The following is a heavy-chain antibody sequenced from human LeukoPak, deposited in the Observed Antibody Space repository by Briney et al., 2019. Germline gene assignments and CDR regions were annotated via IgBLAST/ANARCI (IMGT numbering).Heavy chain of an antibody. CDR1: GGSFSGYF. J-gene: IGHJ5*02. D-gene: IGHD6-19*01. V-gene: IGHV4-34*01. CDR3: ARLLAVANWFDP. CDR2: INHSADT. Sequence: SETLSLTCAVYGGSFSGYFFSWLRQPPGKGLEWIGEINHSADTKYNPSLMSRVSISVDTSKNQFSLKVSSVTAADTAVYCCARLLAVANWFDPWGQGTLVTVSS.